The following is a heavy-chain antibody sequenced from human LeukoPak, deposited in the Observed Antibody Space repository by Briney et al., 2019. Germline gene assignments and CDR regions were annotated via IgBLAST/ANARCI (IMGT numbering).Heavy chain of an antibody. CDR1: GYTLTELS. Sequence: ASVKVSCKVSGYTLTELSMHWVRQAPGKGLEWMGGFDPEDGETIYAQKFQGRVTMTTDTSTSTAYMELRSLRSDDTAVYYCARSYSGYDSSEPFDYWGQGTLVSVSS. CDR3: ARSYSGYDSSEPFDY. D-gene: IGHD5-12*01. V-gene: IGHV1-24*01. J-gene: IGHJ4*02. CDR2: FDPEDGET.